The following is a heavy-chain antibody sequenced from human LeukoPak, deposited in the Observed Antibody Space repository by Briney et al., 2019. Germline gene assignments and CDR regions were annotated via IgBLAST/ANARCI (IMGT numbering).Heavy chain of an antibody. D-gene: IGHD4-17*01. CDR3: ACLSTVTTGY. CDR1: GGSVSSGSYY. J-gene: IGHJ4*02. V-gene: IGHV4-39*07. CDR2: IYYSGST. Sequence: SETLSLTCTVSGGSVSSGSYYWGWIRQPPGKGLEWIGNIYYSGSTYYNPSLKSRVTISVETSKNQFSLKLSSVTAADTAVYYCACLSTVTTGYWGQGTLVTVSS.